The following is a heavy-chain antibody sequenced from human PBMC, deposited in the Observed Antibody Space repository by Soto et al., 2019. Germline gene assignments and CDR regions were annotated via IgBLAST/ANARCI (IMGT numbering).Heavy chain of an antibody. CDR1: GGSISSYY. Sequence: PSETLSLTCTVSGGSISSYYWSWIRQPPGKGLEWIGYIYYSGSTNYNPSLKSRVTISVDTSKSQFSLNLSSVTAADTAVYYCARDYSSYGPFDYWGQGTLVTVSS. D-gene: IGHD5-18*01. J-gene: IGHJ4*02. CDR2: IYYSGST. V-gene: IGHV4-59*01. CDR3: ARDYSSYGPFDY.